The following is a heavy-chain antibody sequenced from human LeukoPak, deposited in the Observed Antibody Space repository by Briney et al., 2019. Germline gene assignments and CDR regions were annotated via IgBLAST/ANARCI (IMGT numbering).Heavy chain of an antibody. V-gene: IGHV3-30*18. D-gene: IGHD1-1*01. Sequence: GGSLRLSCAASGFTFSTYGMHWVRQAPGKGLEWEAVISYDGSNKYYADSVKGRFTISRDNSKSTVYLQMNSLSAEDAAIYYCSKGQELDDGVLESWGRGTLVTVSS. CDR2: ISYDGSNK. CDR1: GFTFSTYG. CDR3: SKGQELDDGVLES. J-gene: IGHJ4*02.